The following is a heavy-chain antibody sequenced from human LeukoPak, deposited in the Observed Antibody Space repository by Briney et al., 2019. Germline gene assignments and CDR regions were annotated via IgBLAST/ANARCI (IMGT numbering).Heavy chain of an antibody. CDR2: INPNSGGT. Sequence: GASVKVSCKASGYTFTGYYMHWVRQAPGQGLEWMGWINPNSGGTNYAQKFQGRVTMTRDTSISTAYMELSRLRSDDTAFYYCAKEGTYYYDSSDSTRFDYWGQGTLVTVSS. D-gene: IGHD3-22*01. CDR1: GYTFTGYY. J-gene: IGHJ4*02. V-gene: IGHV1-2*02. CDR3: AKEGTYYYDSSDSTRFDY.